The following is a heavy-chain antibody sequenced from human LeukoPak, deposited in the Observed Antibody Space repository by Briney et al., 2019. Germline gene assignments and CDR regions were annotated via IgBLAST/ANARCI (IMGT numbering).Heavy chain of an antibody. CDR3: ARGLRGYTHGPFED. J-gene: IGHJ4*02. V-gene: IGHV4-34*01. D-gene: IGHD5-18*01. CDR1: GGSFSGYY. CDR2: INHSGST. Sequence: SETLSLTCAVYGGSFSGYYWSWIRQPPGKGLEWIGEINHSGSTNYNPSLKSRVTISVDTSKNQFSLKLSSVTAADTAVYYCARGLRGYTHGPFEDWGQGTQVTVSS.